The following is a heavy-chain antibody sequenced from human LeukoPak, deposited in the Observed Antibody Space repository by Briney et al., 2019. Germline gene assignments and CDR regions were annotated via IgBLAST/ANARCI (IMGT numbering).Heavy chain of an antibody. CDR3: ARAIDYDILTGYYPFYYYYMDV. J-gene: IGHJ6*03. D-gene: IGHD3-9*01. V-gene: IGHV1-69*13. Sequence: ASVKVSCKASGGTFSSYAISWVRQAPGQGLEWMGGIIPIFGTANYAQKFQGRVTITADESTSTAYMELSSLRSEDTAVYYCARAIDYDILTGYYPFYYYYMDVWGKGTTVTISS. CDR1: GGTFSSYA. CDR2: IIPIFGTA.